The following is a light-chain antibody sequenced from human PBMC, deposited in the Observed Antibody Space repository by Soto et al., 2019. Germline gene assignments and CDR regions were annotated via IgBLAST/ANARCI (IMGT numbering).Light chain of an antibody. CDR1: QSISRW. J-gene: IGKJ2*01. CDR2: DAS. CDR3: QEYSSDSQYT. Sequence: DIQMTQSPSTLSASVGDRVTITCGASQSISRWLAWYQQKPGKAPNLLIYDASSLESGVPSRFSGSGSGTEFPLTISSLQPEDSEPYYCQEYSSDSQYTSGQGTKLEIK. V-gene: IGKV1-5*01.